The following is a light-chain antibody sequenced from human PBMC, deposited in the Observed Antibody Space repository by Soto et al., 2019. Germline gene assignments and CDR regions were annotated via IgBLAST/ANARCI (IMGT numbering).Light chain of an antibody. CDR2: DAS. V-gene: IGKV3-11*01. CDR3: GHCCSWLRT. CDR1: QSVGRD. J-gene: IGKJ4*01. Sequence: EIVSTQSPATLALSPAGRATLSCRTSQSVGRDLAWSQLKPGQAPTLLNFDASNSATRIPARSSGTGPGTDFTLTIYSLEREDFGLNFCGHCCSWLRTLGGGGRVDI.